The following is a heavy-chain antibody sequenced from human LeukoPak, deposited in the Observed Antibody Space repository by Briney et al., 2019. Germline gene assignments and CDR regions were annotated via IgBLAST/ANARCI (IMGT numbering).Heavy chain of an antibody. CDR1: GFTLSNYW. J-gene: IGHJ4*02. CDR2: ISAEGDIQ. CDR3: TRDMIRGVPDYIDY. Sequence: GGSLRLSCAASGFTLSNYWMSWVRQAPGKGLEWVAAISAEGDIQIYLDSVMGRFTISRDNSKSTLYLQMNSLRIEDTGFYYCTRDMIRGVPDYIDYWGQGTLVTVSS. V-gene: IGHV3-30-3*01. D-gene: IGHD3-10*01.